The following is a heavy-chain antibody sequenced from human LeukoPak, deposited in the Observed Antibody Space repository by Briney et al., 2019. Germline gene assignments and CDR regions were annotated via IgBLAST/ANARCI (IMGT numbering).Heavy chain of an antibody. V-gene: IGHV6-1*01. CDR3: ARTTGHFDY. D-gene: IGHD2-8*02. Sequence: SQALSLTCAISGDSLSSNSAAWNWIRQSPSRGLEWLGRTYHRYKWYSESAVSLTGRITINPDTSKNQFSLQLNSVAPEDTAVYYCARTTGHFDYWGQGTLVTVS. CDR2: TYHRYKWYS. J-gene: IGHJ4*02. CDR1: GDSLSSNSAA.